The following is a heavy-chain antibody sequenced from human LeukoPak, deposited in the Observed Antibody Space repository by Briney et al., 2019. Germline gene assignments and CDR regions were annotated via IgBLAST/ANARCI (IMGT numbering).Heavy chain of an antibody. V-gene: IGHV3-20*04. CDR3: ARGSVQLWLRDTYYYMDV. CDR2: INWNGRIT. CDR1: GFTFDDYA. Sequence: GESLRLSCAASGFTFDDYAMNWVRQVPGRGLEWVSGINWNGRITEYADSVKGRFTISRQNTKNSLYLYMNNLGGEDTALYFCARGSVQLWLRDTYYYMDVWGKGTTVTVSS. J-gene: IGHJ6*03. D-gene: IGHD5-18*01.